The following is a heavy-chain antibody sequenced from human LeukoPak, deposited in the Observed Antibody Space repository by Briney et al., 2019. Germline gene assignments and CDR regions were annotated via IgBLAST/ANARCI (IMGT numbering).Heavy chain of an antibody. Sequence: SETLSLTCTVSGGSIGSGGYYWSWIRQPPGKGLEWIGYIYHSGSTYYNPSLKSRVTISVDTSKNQFSLKLSSVTAADTAVYYCARVRGYGGNPYDAFDIWGQGTMVTVSS. D-gene: IGHD4-23*01. CDR1: GGSIGSGGYY. CDR3: ARVRGYGGNPYDAFDI. CDR2: IYHSGST. J-gene: IGHJ3*02. V-gene: IGHV4-30-2*01.